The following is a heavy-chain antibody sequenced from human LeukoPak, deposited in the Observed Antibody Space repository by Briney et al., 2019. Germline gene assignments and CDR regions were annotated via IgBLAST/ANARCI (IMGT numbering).Heavy chain of an antibody. V-gene: IGHV3-21*01. D-gene: IGHD1-20*01. CDR3: ARDPETDNWNLLYHYMDV. CDR1: GFTFSSYS. CDR2: ISSSSSYI. J-gene: IGHJ6*03. Sequence: GGSLRLSCAASGFTFSSYSMNWVRQAPGKGLEWVSSISSSSSYIYYADSVKGRFTISRDNAKNSLYLQMNSLRADDTAVYYCARDPETDNWNLLYHYMDVWGKGTTVTVSS.